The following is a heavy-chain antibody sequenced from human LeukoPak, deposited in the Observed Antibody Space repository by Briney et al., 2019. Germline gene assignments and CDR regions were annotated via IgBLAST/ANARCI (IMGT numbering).Heavy chain of an antibody. D-gene: IGHD6-6*01. CDR1: GSTFDDYA. CDR3: AKDTSSSSSFFYLDV. Sequence: PGRSLRLSCAASGSTFDDYAMHWVRQAPGKGLEWVSGISWNSRKMDYADSVRGRFTISRDNDKNSVYLQMNSLTAEDTALYYCAKDTSSSSSFFYLDVWGKGTAVTVSS. CDR2: ISWNSRKM. V-gene: IGHV3-9*01. J-gene: IGHJ6*03.